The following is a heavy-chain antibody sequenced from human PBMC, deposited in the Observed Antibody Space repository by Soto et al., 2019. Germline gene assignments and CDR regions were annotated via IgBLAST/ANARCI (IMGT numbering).Heavy chain of an antibody. Sequence: GGSLRLSCAASGFTFSSYWMSWVRQAPGKGLEWVDNIKQDGSEKYYVDSVKGRFTISRDNAKNSLYLQMNSLRAEDTAVYYCARGLTTVTEDACDIWGQGTMVTVSS. CDR1: GFTFSSYW. CDR2: IKQDGSEK. D-gene: IGHD4-17*01. V-gene: IGHV3-7*05. J-gene: IGHJ3*02. CDR3: ARGLTTVTEDACDI.